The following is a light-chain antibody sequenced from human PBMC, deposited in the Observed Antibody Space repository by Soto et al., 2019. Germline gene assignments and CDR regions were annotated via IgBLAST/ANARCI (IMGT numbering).Light chain of an antibody. V-gene: IGLV2-14*01. CDR1: SSDVGGYNY. J-gene: IGLJ1*01. CDR2: EVS. Sequence: QSVLTQPASVSGSPGQSITISCTGSSSDVGGYNYVSWYQHHPGKAPKLMIYEVSNRPSGVSNRFSGSKSGNTAPLTISGLQAEDEADYYCNSYTSSSTYVFGTGTKVTVL. CDR3: NSYTSSSTYV.